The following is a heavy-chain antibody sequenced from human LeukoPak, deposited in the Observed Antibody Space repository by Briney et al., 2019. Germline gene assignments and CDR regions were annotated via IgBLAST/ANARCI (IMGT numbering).Heavy chain of an antibody. CDR1: GFTFSNYW. J-gene: IGHJ4*02. CDR2: IKEDGNEK. V-gene: IGHV3-7*03. CDR3: ARDKMVGDTTRGSSFDY. D-gene: IGHD1-26*01. Sequence: GVLRLSCAVSGFTFSNYWMSWVRQAPGKGLEWLANIKEDGNEKYYVDSVKGRFTISRDNAKNSLYLQMNSLRAEDTAVYYCARDKMVGDTTRGSSFDYWGQGSLVTVSS.